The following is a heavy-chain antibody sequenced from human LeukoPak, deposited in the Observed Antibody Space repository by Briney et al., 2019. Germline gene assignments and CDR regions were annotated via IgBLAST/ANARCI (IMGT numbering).Heavy chain of an antibody. CDR2: ISWDSDSI. CDR3: ARGRGVGATALDY. V-gene: IGHV3-9*01. CDR1: GFTFDDYA. J-gene: IGHJ4*02. Sequence: GGSLRLSCAASGFTFDDYARHWVRQAPGKGLEWVSGISWDSDSIDYADSVKGRFTISRDNAKNSLYLQMNSLRAEDTAVCYCARGRGVGATALDYWGQGTLVTVSS. D-gene: IGHD1-26*01.